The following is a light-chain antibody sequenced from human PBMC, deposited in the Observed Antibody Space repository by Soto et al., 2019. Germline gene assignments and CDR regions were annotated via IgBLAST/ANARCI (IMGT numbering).Light chain of an antibody. J-gene: IGKJ2*01. CDR3: QQYNKWPYT. CDR1: QSVRSN. V-gene: IGKV3-15*01. CDR2: GAS. Sequence: EIVMTQSPATLSVSPGERATLSCRASQSVRSNLAWYQQKPGQAPRLLIYGASTRASGIPARFSGSGSGTEFTLTISSLQSDDLAVYYCQQYNKWPYTFGQGTKLEIK.